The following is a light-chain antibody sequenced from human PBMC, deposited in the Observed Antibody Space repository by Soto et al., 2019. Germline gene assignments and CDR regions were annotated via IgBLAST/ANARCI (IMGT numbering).Light chain of an antibody. CDR1: QAFTTN. Sequence: DIQMTHSPSSRSASLGARVTIICQPSQAFTTNLNGYQQKPGKAPKLLIYDASNLETGVPSRFSGSGSGTHFSFTISSLQPEDIATYYCQQYDNLPFTFGQGTRLEI. V-gene: IGKV1-33*01. J-gene: IGKJ5*01. CDR2: DAS. CDR3: QQYDNLPFT.